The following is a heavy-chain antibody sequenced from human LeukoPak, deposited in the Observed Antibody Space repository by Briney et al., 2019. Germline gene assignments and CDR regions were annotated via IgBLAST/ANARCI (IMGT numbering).Heavy chain of an antibody. D-gene: IGHD6-19*01. Sequence: GGSLRLSCAASGFTFSSYAMSWVRQAPGKGLEWVSAISGSGGSTYYADSVKGRFTISRDNSKNTLYLQMNSLRAEDTAVYYCAKRIYSSGWYGYYGMDVWGQGTTVTVSS. V-gene: IGHV3-23*01. CDR2: ISGSGGST. CDR1: GFTFSSYA. CDR3: AKRIYSSGWYGYYGMDV. J-gene: IGHJ6*02.